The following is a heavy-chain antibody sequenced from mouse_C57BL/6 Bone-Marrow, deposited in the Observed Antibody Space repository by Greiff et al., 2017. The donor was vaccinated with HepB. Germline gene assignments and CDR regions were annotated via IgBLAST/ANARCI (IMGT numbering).Heavy chain of an antibody. CDR3: AKGKYYYGSSWFAD. J-gene: IGHJ3*01. Sequence: VQLQQSGPELVKPGASVKISCKASGYSFTDYNMNWVKQSHGQSLEWIGVINPNDGTTSYNQKFKGKATLTVDQSSSTAYMQLNSLTSEDSAVYYCAKGKYYYGSSWFADWGQGTMVTVSA. V-gene: IGHV1-39*01. D-gene: IGHD1-1*01. CDR2: INPNDGTT. CDR1: GYSFTDYN.